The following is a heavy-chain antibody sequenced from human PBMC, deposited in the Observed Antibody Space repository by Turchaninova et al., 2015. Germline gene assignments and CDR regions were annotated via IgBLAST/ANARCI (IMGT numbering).Heavy chain of an antibody. CDR2: VSGRGDST. Sequence: EVQLLESGGGLVQPGGSLRVSCAASGFTFSNYAMSWIRQAPGKGLEYVSTVSGRGDSTFYADSVKGRFTISRDNSKNTLYLQMNSLRAEDTAVYHCAKGLTWGVSDFDYWGRGTLVTVSS. CDR1: GFTFSNYA. V-gene: IGHV3-23*01. D-gene: IGHD3-16*01. J-gene: IGHJ4*02. CDR3: AKGLTWGVSDFDY.